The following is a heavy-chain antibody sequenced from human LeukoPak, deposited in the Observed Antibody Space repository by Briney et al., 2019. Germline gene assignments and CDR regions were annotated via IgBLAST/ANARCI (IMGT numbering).Heavy chain of an antibody. Sequence: GGSLRLSCAASGFTFSGYWMHWVRRAPGKGLEWVSRINEDASIITYADSVKGRFIISRDNTKNSLYLQVNSLRAEDTAVYYCVRDLILVWTPGDDFDFWGQGTLVTVSS. CDR1: GFTFSGYW. J-gene: IGHJ4*02. D-gene: IGHD3-16*01. CDR3: VRDLILVWTPGDDFDF. V-gene: IGHV3-74*01. CDR2: INEDASII.